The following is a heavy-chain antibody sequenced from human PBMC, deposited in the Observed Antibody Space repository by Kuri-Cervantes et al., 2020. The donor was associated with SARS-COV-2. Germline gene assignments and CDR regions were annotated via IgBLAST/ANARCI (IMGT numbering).Heavy chain of an antibody. V-gene: IGHV3-15*01. D-gene: IGHD3-10*01. CDR3: TTRMVRGVG. J-gene: IGHJ4*02. CDR2: IKSKTDGGTT. CDR1: GFTLSNAW. Sequence: GESLKISCAASGFTLSNAWMSWVRQAPGKGLEWVGRIKSKTDGGTTDYAAPVKGRFTISRDDPKNTLYLQMNSLKTEDTAVYYCTTRMVRGVGWGQGTLVTVSS.